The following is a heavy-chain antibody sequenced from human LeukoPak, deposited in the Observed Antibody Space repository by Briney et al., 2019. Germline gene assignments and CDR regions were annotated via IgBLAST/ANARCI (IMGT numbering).Heavy chain of an antibody. CDR2: INHSGST. J-gene: IGHJ4*02. Sequence: KPSETLSLTCAVYGGSFSGYYWSWIRQPPGKGLEWIGEINHSGSTNYNPSLKSRVTISVDTSKNQFSLKLSSVTAADTAVYYCARHPAIAVAGPYYFDYWGQGTLVTVSS. V-gene: IGHV4-34*01. D-gene: IGHD6-19*01. CDR1: GGSFSGYY. CDR3: ARHPAIAVAGPYYFDY.